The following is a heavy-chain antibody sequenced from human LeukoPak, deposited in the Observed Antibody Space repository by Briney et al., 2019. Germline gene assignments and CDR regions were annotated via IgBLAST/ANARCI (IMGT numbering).Heavy chain of an antibody. V-gene: IGHV4-59*01. Sequence: SETLSLTCTVSGGSISSYYWSWIRQPPGKGLEWIGYIYYSGSTNYNPSLKSRVTISVDTSKNQFSLKLSSVTAADTAVYYCARYCGGDCSGDAFDIWGQGTMVTVSS. CDR3: ARYCGGDCSGDAFDI. CDR1: GGSISSYY. D-gene: IGHD2-21*01. J-gene: IGHJ3*02. CDR2: IYYSGST.